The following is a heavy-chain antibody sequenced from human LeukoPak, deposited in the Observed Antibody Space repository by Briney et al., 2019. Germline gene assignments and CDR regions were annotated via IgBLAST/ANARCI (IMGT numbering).Heavy chain of an antibody. J-gene: IGHJ5*02. V-gene: IGHV1-69*01. Sequence: GSSLKVSCKASGGTFSSYAISWVRQAPGPGLEWMGGISLIFGTANYAQKFQGRVTITADESTSTAYMELSSLTSEATAVYYCARDWKSSVAGIWFDPLGQGTLVTVSS. CDR1: GGTFSSYA. CDR3: ARDWKSSVAGIWFDP. CDR2: ISLIFGTA. D-gene: IGHD6-19*01.